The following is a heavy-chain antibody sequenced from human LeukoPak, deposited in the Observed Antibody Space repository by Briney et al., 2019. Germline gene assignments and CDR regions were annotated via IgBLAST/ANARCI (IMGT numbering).Heavy chain of an antibody. V-gene: IGHV4-4*07. CDR1: GGSISSYY. CDR3: ARDSGYYGSGSLDAFDI. J-gene: IGHJ3*02. CDR2: IYTSGRT. D-gene: IGHD3-10*01. Sequence: SETLSLTCTVSGGSISSYYWSWIRQPAGKGLEWIGRIYTSGRTNYNPSLKSRVTMSVDTSKNQFSLKLSSVTAADTAVYYCARDSGYYGSGSLDAFDIWGQGTMVTVSS.